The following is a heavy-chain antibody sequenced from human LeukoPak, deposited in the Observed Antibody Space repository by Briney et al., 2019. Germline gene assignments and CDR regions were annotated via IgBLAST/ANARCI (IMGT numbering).Heavy chain of an antibody. J-gene: IGHJ3*02. D-gene: IGHD3-22*01. Sequence: GSSVTVSCKASGGTFSSYAISWVRQAPGQGLEWMGGIIPIFGTANYAQKFQGRVTITADESTSTAYMELSSLRSEDTAVYYCARDLLRALSGYIPAYAFDIWGQGTMVTVSS. CDR3: ARDLLRALSGYIPAYAFDI. CDR2: IIPIFGTA. CDR1: GGTFSSYA. V-gene: IGHV1-69*01.